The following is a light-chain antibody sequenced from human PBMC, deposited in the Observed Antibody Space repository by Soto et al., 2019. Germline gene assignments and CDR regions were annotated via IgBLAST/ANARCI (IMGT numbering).Light chain of an antibody. Sequence: DIVLTQSPGTLSWSPGERATVSCRASQSFVSSYLGWYQQKPGQAPRLLIYGASSRATDIPDRFSGSGSGTEFTLTISRLQSEDFAVYYCQQYNSWPRTFGQGTRLEI. CDR1: QSFVSSY. V-gene: IGKV3-15*01. J-gene: IGKJ5*01. CDR3: QQYNSWPRT. CDR2: GAS.